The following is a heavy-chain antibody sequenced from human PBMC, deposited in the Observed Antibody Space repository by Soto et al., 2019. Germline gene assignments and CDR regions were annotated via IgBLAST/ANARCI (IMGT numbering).Heavy chain of an antibody. V-gene: IGHV6-1*01. CDR3: AGTTSHQWYYMDV. Sequence: PSQTLSLTCSLSWYSFSSNIAACNWIRLSPSRGLEWLARTYYRSRWYNDYAVSVRSRITVNPDTSKNQFSLQLTSVTPEDTAVYYCAGTTSHQWYYMDVWGKGTTVTGSS. J-gene: IGHJ6*03. CDR2: TYYRSRWYN. D-gene: IGHD1-7*01. CDR1: WYSFSSNIAA.